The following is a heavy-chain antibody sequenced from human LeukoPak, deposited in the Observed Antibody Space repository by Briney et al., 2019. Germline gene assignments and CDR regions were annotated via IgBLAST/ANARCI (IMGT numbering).Heavy chain of an antibody. CDR2: INHSGST. Sequence: SETLSLTCAVYGGSFSGYYWSWIRQPPGKGLEWIGEINHSGSTNYNPSLKSRVTISVDTSKNQFSLKLSSVTAADTAVYYCARGKKVSSSWYDYWGQGTLVTVPS. CDR3: ARGKKVSSSWYDY. V-gene: IGHV4-34*01. J-gene: IGHJ4*02. CDR1: GGSFSGYY. D-gene: IGHD6-13*01.